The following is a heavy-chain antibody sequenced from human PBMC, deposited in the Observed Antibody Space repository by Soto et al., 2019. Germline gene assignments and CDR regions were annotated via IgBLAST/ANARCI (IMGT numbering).Heavy chain of an antibody. V-gene: IGHV4-59*01. CDR1: GGSISSYY. D-gene: IGHD2-2*01. Sequence: PSETLSLTCTVSGGSISSYYWSWIRQPPGKGLEWIGYIYYSGSTNYNPSLKSRVTISVDTSKNQFSLKLSSVTAADTAVYYCARTKIRVCSSTSCSGRLFDPWGQGTLVTVS. J-gene: IGHJ5*02. CDR2: IYYSGST. CDR3: ARTKIRVCSSTSCSGRLFDP.